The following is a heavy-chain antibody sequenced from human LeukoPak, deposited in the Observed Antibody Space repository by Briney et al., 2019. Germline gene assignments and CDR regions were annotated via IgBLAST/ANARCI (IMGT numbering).Heavy chain of an antibody. J-gene: IGHJ4*02. CDR1: GFTFSSYW. V-gene: IGHV3-74*01. CDR3: ARGNARYYYDSRRLDY. Sequence: GGSLRLSCAASGFTFSSYWMHWVRQAPGKGLVWVSRINSDGSSTSYADSVKGRFAISRDNAKNTLYLQMNSLRAEDTAVYYCARGNARYYYDSRRLDYWGQGTLVTVSS. D-gene: IGHD3-22*01. CDR2: INSDGSST.